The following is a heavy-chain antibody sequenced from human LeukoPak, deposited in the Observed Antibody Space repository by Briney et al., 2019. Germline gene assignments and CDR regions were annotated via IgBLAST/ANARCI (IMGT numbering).Heavy chain of an antibody. CDR1: GFTFNTYT. J-gene: IGHJ2*01. CDR2: ISGSGGII. CDR3: AKEGPYWYFDL. V-gene: IGHV3-48*01. Sequence: GGSLRLSCAASGFTFNTYTMNWVRQAPGKGLEWVSYISGSGGIIDYADSVRGRFTISRDNAENSLYLQMNSLRAEDTAVYYCAKEGPYWYFDLWGRGTLVTVSS.